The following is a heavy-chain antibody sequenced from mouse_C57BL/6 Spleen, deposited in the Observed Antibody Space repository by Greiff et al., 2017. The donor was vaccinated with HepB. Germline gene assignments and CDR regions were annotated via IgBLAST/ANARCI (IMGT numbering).Heavy chain of an antibody. J-gene: IGHJ2*01. CDR3: ARDGYYGY. CDR2: ISDGGSYT. Sequence: EVQGAESGGGLVKPGGSLKLSCAASGFTFSSYAMSWVRQTPEKRLEWVATISDGGSYTYYPDNVKGRFTIYRDNAKNNLYLQMSHLKSEETAMDYCARDGYYGYWGQGTTLTVSS. V-gene: IGHV5-4*01. CDR1: GFTFSSYA. D-gene: IGHD2-3*01.